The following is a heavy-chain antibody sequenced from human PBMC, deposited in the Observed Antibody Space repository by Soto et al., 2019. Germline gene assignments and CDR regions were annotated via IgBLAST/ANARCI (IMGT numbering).Heavy chain of an antibody. D-gene: IGHD2-15*01. Sequence: PSETPSLTCTVSGGSMISYYWSWIRQPPGRGLEWIGFIYYGGSTNYNPSLKSRVTISVDTSKNHLSLKLSSVTAADTAVYYCARQVVVAGTDWFDPWGQGTLVTVSS. CDR2: IYYGGST. CDR1: GGSMISYY. CDR3: ARQVVVAGTDWFDP. V-gene: IGHV4-59*08. J-gene: IGHJ5*02.